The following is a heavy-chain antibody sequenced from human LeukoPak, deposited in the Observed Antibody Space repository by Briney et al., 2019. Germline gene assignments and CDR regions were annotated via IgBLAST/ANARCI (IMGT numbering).Heavy chain of an antibody. CDR3: AKDGVEGTVTITSYFDY. Sequence: GGSLRLSCVGLTFTVSDTFMSWVRQAPGKGLEWVSAISGSGGSTYYADSVKGRFTISRDNSKNTLYLQMNSLRAEDTAVYYCAKDGVEGTVTITSYFDYWGQGTLVTVSS. V-gene: IGHV3-23*01. D-gene: IGHD4-17*01. J-gene: IGHJ4*02. CDR1: TFTVSDTF. CDR2: ISGSGGST.